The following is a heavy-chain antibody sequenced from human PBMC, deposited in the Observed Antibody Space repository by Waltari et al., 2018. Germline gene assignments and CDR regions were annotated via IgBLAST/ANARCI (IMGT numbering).Heavy chain of an antibody. D-gene: IGHD3-3*01. Sequence: QVQLQESGPGLVKPSGTLSLTCAVSGGSISSSNWWSWVRQPPGKGLEWIGELYHSGSTNYNPSLKSRVTISVDKSKNQFSLKLSSVTAADTAVYYCARAGVTYYDFWSGSDYFDYWGQGTLVTVSS. V-gene: IGHV4-4*02. CDR3: ARAGVTYYDFWSGSDYFDY. CDR2: LYHSGST. CDR1: GGSISSSNW. J-gene: IGHJ4*02.